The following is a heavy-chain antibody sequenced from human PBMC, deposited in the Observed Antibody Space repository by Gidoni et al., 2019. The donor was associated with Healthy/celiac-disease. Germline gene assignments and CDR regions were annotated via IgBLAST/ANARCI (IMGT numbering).Heavy chain of an antibody. D-gene: IGHD3-10*01. J-gene: IGHJ3*02. CDR3: ANQGETMVRGVIIIDAFDI. CDR2: ISGSGGST. Sequence: EVQLLESGGGLVQPGGSLRLSCAASGFTFSSYAMRWVRQAPGKGLGWVSAISGSGGSTYYADSVKGRFTISRDNSKNTLYLQMNSLRAEDTAVYYCANQGETMVRGVIIIDAFDIWGQGTMVTVSS. V-gene: IGHV3-23*01. CDR1: GFTFSSYA.